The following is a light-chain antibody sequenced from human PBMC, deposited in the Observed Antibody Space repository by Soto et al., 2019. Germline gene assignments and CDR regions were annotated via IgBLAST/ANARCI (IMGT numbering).Light chain of an antibody. J-gene: IGLJ3*02. V-gene: IGLV2-14*01. CDR2: EVS. CDR1: SSDVGGSNY. CDR3: GSYPSSSTLV. Sequence: QSALTQPASVSGYPGQSITISCTGTSSDVGGSNYVSWYQQHPGKAPKLMIYEVSDRPSGVSNRFSGPRSGNTASPTISGPRAADEAEYYWGSYPSSSTLVSGGGTQLTVL.